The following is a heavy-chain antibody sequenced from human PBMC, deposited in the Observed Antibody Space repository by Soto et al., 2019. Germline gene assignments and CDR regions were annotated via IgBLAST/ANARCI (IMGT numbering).Heavy chain of an antibody. CDR3: ARGSSSWYYYYYGMDV. CDR2: MNPNSGNT. J-gene: IGHJ6*02. Sequence: ASVKVSCKASGYTFTSYDINCVRQATGQGLEWMGWMNPNSGNTGYAQKFQGRVTMTRNTSISTAYMELSSLRSEDTAVYYCARGSSSWYYYYYGMDVWGQGTTVTVSS. V-gene: IGHV1-8*01. D-gene: IGHD6-13*01. CDR1: GYTFTSYD.